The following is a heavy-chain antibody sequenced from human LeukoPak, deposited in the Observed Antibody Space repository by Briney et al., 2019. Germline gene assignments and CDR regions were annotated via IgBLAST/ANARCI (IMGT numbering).Heavy chain of an antibody. D-gene: IGHD3-3*01. Sequence: GGSLRLSCAASGFTFSSYSMNWVRQAPGKGLEWVSYISSSGSTIYYADSVKGRFTISRDNAKNSLYLQMNSLRAEDTAVYYCARVETIFGEIDYWGQGTLVTVSS. V-gene: IGHV3-48*04. CDR1: GFTFSSYS. CDR3: ARVETIFGEIDY. J-gene: IGHJ4*02. CDR2: ISSSGSTI.